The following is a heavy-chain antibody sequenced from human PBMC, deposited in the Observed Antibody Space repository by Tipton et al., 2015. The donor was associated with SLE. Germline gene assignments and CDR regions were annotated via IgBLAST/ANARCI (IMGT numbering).Heavy chain of an antibody. D-gene: IGHD4-11*01. J-gene: IGHJ4*02. CDR2: IKTKAEGGTT. CDR3: TTRIVTTSDY. Sequence: GSLRLSCAASGFTFSTYTMHWVRQAPGKGLEWVGRIKTKAEGGTTEYAAPVKGRFTILRDDSKNTLYLQMNSLKTEDTAVYFCTTRIVTTSDYWGQGTLVTVSS. V-gene: IGHV3-15*01. CDR1: GFTFSTYT.